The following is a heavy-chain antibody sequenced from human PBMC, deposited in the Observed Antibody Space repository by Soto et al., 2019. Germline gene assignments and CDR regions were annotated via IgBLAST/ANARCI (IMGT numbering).Heavy chain of an antibody. D-gene: IGHD3-16*02. Sequence: QVQLVQSGAEVKKPGASVKVSCKASGYTFTSYYMHWVRQAPGQGLEWMGIINPSGDSTSYAQKFQGRVTMTRDTSTSPVYMELSSLGSEDTVVYYCAGSYYDYVWGSYRSAHFDYWGQGTLVTVSS. J-gene: IGHJ4*02. CDR2: INPSGDST. CDR3: AGSYYDYVWGSYRSAHFDY. V-gene: IGHV1-46*01. CDR1: GYTFTSYY.